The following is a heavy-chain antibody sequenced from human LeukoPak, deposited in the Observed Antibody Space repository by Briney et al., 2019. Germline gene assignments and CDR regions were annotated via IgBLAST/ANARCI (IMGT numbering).Heavy chain of an antibody. D-gene: IGHD1-26*01. CDR2: IYTSGST. J-gene: IGHJ5*02. V-gene: IGHV4-61*02. Sequence: SQTLSLTCTVSGGSISSGSYYWSWIRQPAGKGLEWIGRIYTSGSTNYNPSLKSRVTISVDTSKNQFSLKLGSVTAADTAVYYCARGETGANWFDPWGQGTLVTVSS. CDR1: GGSISSGSYY. CDR3: ARGETGANWFDP.